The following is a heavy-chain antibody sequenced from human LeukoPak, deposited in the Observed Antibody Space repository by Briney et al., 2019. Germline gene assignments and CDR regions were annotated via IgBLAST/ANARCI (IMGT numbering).Heavy chain of an antibody. J-gene: IGHJ4*02. CDR2: ISAYNGNT. CDR1: GSTFTTYG. D-gene: IGHD3-10*01. Sequence: GASVNVSCKASGSTFTTYGISWVRQGPGQGLEWMGWISAYNGNTNYAQKHKGRVTMTTDTSTSTACMELRSLRSDDTAVYYCAKKAPPNSGSYFNWGQGTLVTVSS. CDR3: AKKAPPNSGSYFN. V-gene: IGHV1-18*04.